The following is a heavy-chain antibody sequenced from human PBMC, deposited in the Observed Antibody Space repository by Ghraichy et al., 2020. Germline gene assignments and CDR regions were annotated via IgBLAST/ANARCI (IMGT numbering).Heavy chain of an antibody. CDR2: ISTSGTTI. J-gene: IGHJ4*02. Sequence: SLNISCAASGFSFSDYYMSWIRQAPGKGLEWVSYISTSGTTIYYADSVKGRFTISRDNAKNSLYLQVNNLRAEDTAFYYCATDANGFNAPDYWGQGTLVTVSS. CDR3: ATDANGFNAPDY. CDR1: GFSFSDYY. V-gene: IGHV3-11*01. D-gene: IGHD2-8*01.